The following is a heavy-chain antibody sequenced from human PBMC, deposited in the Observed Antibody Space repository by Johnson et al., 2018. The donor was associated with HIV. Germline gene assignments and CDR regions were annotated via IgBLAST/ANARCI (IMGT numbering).Heavy chain of an antibody. CDR3: TTGDCSGGSCHAFDI. V-gene: IGHV3-72*01. Sequence: EVQLVESGGGLVQPGGSLRLSCAASGFTFSDHYMDWVRQTPGKGLEWVGRTRNKANSYTTDYAAPVKGRFTISRDDSINTVYLQMNSLKSEDMAVYYCTTGDCSGGSCHAFDIWDQGTMVTVSS. CDR1: GFTFSDHY. CDR2: TRNKANSYTT. J-gene: IGHJ3*02. D-gene: IGHD2-15*01.